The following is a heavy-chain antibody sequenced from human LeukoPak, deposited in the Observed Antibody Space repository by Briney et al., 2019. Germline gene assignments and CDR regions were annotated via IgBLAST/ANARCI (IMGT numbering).Heavy chain of an antibody. Sequence: ASVKVSCKASGYTFTSYGISWVRQAPGQGLECMGWISAYNGNTNYAQKLQGRVTMTTDASTSTAYMELRSLRSDDTAVYYCARSSGSRDFGAFDIWGQGTMVTVSS. V-gene: IGHV1-18*01. CDR1: GYTFTSYG. J-gene: IGHJ3*02. D-gene: IGHD3-22*01. CDR3: ARSSGSRDFGAFDI. CDR2: ISAYNGNT.